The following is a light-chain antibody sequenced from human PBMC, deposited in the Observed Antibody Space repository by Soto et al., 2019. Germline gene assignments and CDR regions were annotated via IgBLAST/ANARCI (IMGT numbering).Light chain of an antibody. CDR3: QQTYSALWT. CDR1: QTITTY. J-gene: IGKJ1*01. CDR2: AAS. V-gene: IGKV1-39*01. Sequence: DIQMTQSPSSLSASVGDRVTISCRASQTITTYLNWYQQKPGKAPKLLIYAASSLHSGVPSRFSGSGSGTDFTLTIISLQPEDFAAYYCQQTYSALWTFGQGTKLEIK.